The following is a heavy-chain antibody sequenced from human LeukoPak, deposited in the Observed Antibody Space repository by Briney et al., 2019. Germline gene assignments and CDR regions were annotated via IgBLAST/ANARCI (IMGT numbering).Heavy chain of an antibody. CDR2: ISWNSGSI. CDR3: AKDSYYYYGMDV. CDR1: GFTFDDYA. J-gene: IGHJ6*02. Sequence: PGRSLRLSCAASGFTFDDYAMHWVRQAPGKGLEWVSGISWNSGSIGYADSVKGRFTISRDNAKNSLYLQMNSLRAEDTALYYCAKDSYYYYGMDVWGQGTTVTVSS. V-gene: IGHV3-9*01.